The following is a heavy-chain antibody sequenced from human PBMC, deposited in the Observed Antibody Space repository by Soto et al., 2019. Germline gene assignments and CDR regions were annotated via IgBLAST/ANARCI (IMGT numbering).Heavy chain of an antibody. CDR3: ARDLFSMTGGYYFDY. Sequence: GGSLRLSCAASGFTFSSYSMNWVRQAPGKGLEWVSYISSSSSTIYYADSVKGRFTISRDNAKNSLYLQMNSLRAEDTAVYYCARDLFSMTGGYYFDYWGQGTLVTVSS. V-gene: IGHV3-48*01. CDR2: ISSSSSTI. J-gene: IGHJ4*02. D-gene: IGHD3-3*02. CDR1: GFTFSSYS.